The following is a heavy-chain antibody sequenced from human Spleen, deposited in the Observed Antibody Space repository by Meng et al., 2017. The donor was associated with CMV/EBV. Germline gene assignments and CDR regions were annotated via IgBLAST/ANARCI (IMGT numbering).Heavy chain of an antibody. CDR2: IYYSGST. V-gene: IGHV4-39*07. Sequence: VSGGSISSSSYYWGWIRPPPGKGLEWIGSIYYSGSTYYNPSLKSRVTISVDTSKNQFSLKLSSVTAADTAVYYCAREEQLVINWFDPWGQGTLVTVSS. CDR3: AREEQLVINWFDP. J-gene: IGHJ5*02. D-gene: IGHD6-6*01. CDR1: GGSISSSSYY.